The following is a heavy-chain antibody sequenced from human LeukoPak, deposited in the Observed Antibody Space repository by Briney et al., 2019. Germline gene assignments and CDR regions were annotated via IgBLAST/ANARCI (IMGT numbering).Heavy chain of an antibody. CDR1: GGSVSSGSDH. D-gene: IGHD1-14*01. CDR3: ARERLLTDRTTLDS. J-gene: IGHJ4*02. V-gene: IGHV4-61*01. CDR2: VYYTGTT. Sequence: SETLSLTCTVSGGSVSSGSDHWIWIRQPPGKGLEWMGYVYYTGTTKYNPSLTGRVSISVDTSKNQFSLNLGSVTAADTAVYYCARERLLTDRTTLDSRGQGIPVIVSS.